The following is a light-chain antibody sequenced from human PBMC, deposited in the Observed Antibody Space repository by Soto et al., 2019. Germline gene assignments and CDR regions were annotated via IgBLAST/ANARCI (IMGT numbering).Light chain of an antibody. J-gene: IGKJ5*01. CDR3: QQYNSWPLT. Sequence: EIALTQSPGTLSLSPGERATLSCRASQSVSSSYLAWYQQKPGQAPRLLIYGASTRATGIPARFSGSGSGTEFTLTISSLQSEDFAVYYCQQYNSWPLTFGQGTRLEIK. CDR1: QSVSSSY. CDR2: GAS. V-gene: IGKV3-15*01.